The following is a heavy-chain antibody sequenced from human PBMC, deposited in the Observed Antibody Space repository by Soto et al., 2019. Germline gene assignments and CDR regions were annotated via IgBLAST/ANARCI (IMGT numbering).Heavy chain of an antibody. V-gene: IGHV3-74*01. CDR1: GFTFSSYW. J-gene: IGHJ4*02. CDR2: IDSDGSST. D-gene: IGHD1-7*01. CDR3: VRDDFGLGTNY. Sequence: PGGSLRLSCAASGFTFSSYWMHLVRQTPEKGLVWVSHIDSDGSSTTYADSVKGRFTISRDNAKNTLYLQMNSLRADDTAVYYCVRDDFGLGTNYGARETLFT.